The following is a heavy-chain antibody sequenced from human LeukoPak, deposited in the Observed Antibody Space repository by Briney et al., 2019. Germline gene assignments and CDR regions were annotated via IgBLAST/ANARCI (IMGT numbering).Heavy chain of an antibody. CDR1: GFTFSSYA. Sequence: PGGSLRLSCAASGFTFSSYAMSWVRQAPGKGLEWVSAISGSGGSTYYADSVKGRFTISRDNSKNTLYLQMNSLRAEDTAVYYCVKYSSSWFDAFDIWGQGTMVTVSS. J-gene: IGHJ3*02. CDR3: VKYSSSWFDAFDI. CDR2: ISGSGGST. V-gene: IGHV3-23*01. D-gene: IGHD6-13*01.